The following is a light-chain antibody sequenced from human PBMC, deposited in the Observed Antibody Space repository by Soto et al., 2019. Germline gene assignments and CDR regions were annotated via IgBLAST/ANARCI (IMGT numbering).Light chain of an antibody. CDR3: QHSYSNSPIT. J-gene: IGKJ5*01. CDR1: QGIRND. Sequence: SQGIRNDLGWYQQQPGKAAKRLIFDASTLQSGVPPRFSGRGSGAEYTLTISSRQPQDFAAYFCQHSYSNSPITFGQGTRLEIK. CDR2: DAS. V-gene: IGKV1-17*01.